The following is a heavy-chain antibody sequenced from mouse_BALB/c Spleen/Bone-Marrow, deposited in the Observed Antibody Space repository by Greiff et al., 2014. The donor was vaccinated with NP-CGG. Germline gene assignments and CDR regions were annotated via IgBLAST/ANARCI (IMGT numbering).Heavy chain of an antibody. CDR3: ARDY. CDR1: GYTFTDTW. Sequence: VQLQQSGPELAKPGASVKMSCKASGYTFTDTWIHWLKQRPGQGLEWIGYVNPSTGYAEYNQNFKDKATLTVDKSYSTAYMQLSSLTSEDSAVYYCARDYWGQGTTLTVSS. J-gene: IGHJ2*01. CDR2: VNPSTGYA. V-gene: IGHV1-7*01.